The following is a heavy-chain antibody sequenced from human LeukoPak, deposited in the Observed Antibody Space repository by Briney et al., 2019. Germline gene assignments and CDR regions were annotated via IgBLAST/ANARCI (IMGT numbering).Heavy chain of an antibody. CDR2: ISGSGGST. V-gene: IGHV3-23*01. Sequence: GASLRLSCAASGFTFRIYAMSWVRQAPRKGLEWVSAISGSGGSTYYADSVKGRFTISRDNSKNTLYLQMNSLRAEDTAVPSCAKLGYDGWGQGTLVTVSS. J-gene: IGHJ4*02. CDR1: GFTFRIYA. CDR3: AKLGYDG. D-gene: IGHD3-22*01.